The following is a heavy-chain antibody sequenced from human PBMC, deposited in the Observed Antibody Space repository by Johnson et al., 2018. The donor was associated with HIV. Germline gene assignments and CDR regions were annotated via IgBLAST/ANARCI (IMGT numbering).Heavy chain of an antibody. D-gene: IGHD3-16*02. CDR2: ISYDGSNK. CDR3: ARGIMITFVGVIAHEAFDI. V-gene: IGHV3-30*04. Sequence: VQVVESGGGVVQPGRSLRLSCAASGFTFSSYAMHWVRQAPGKGLEWVAVISYDGSNKYYADSVKGRFTISRDNAKNSLYLQMNSLRAEDTALYYCARGIMITFVGVIAHEAFDIWGQGTMVIVSS. J-gene: IGHJ3*02. CDR1: GFTFSSYA.